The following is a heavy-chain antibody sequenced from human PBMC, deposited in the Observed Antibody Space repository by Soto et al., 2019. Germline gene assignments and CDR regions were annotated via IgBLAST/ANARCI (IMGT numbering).Heavy chain of an antibody. D-gene: IGHD2-2*01. CDR1: GGSFSGYY. CDR3: ARGIISSPSIVVVPAAATRFDP. CDR2: INHSGST. Sequence: SETLSLTCAVYGGSFSGYYWSWIRQPPGKGLEWIGEINHSGSTNYNPSLKSRVTISVDTSKNQFSLKLSSVTAADTAVYYCARGIISSPSIVVVPAAATRFDPWGQGTLVTVSS. V-gene: IGHV4-34*01. J-gene: IGHJ5*02.